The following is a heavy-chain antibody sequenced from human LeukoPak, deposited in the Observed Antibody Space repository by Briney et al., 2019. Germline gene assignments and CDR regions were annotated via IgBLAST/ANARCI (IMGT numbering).Heavy chain of an antibody. V-gene: IGHV1-69*06. D-gene: IGHD3-3*01. J-gene: IGHJ6*03. CDR1: GYTFTSYY. Sequence: ASVKVSCKASGYTFTSYYMHWVRQAPGQGLEWMGGIIPIIGTPTYAQKFQGRVTITADKSTSTAYMDLSSLRSDDTAVYYCVGVLTPYYYYMGVWGKGTTVTVSS. CDR3: VGVLTPYYYYMGV. CDR2: IIPIIGTP.